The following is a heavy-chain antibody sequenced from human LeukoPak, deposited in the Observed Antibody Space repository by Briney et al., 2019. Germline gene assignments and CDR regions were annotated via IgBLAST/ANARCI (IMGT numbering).Heavy chain of an antibody. J-gene: IGHJ4*02. CDR2: ISYDGGNT. V-gene: IGHV3-30-3*01. CDR3: AKEGTGINFDY. CDR1: GFTFSSNA. D-gene: IGHD1-1*01. Sequence: GGSLRLSCAASGFTFSSNAIHWVRQAPGKGLEWVAEISYDGGNTYYADSVKGRFTISRDNYKNTLYLQMNSLRAEDTAVYYCAKEGTGINFDYWGQGTLVTVRS.